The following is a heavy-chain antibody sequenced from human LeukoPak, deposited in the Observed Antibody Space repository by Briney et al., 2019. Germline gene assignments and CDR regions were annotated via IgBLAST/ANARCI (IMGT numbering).Heavy chain of an antibody. J-gene: IGHJ4*02. CDR3: AKGPDSSGYYYYVVY. V-gene: IGHV3-30*18. CDR1: GFTFSIYG. Sequence: RGSLRLSCTASGFTFSIYGMHWVRQAPGKGLEWVAVISYDGSNKYYADSVKGRFTISRDNSKNTLYLQMNSLRAEDTAVYYCAKGPDSSGYYYYVVYWGRGTLVTVSS. D-gene: IGHD3-22*01. CDR2: ISYDGSNK.